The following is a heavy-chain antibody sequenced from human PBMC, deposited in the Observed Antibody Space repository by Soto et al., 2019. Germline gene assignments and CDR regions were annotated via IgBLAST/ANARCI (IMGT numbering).Heavy chain of an antibody. CDR3: ASQGLSAFDGTATHHYYMXV. J-gene: IGHJ6*03. Sequence: SETLSLTCAVYGGSFSGYYWSWIRQPPGKGLEWIGEINHSGNTNYNPSLKSRVTISVDKSKNQFSLKLSSVTAADTAVYYCASQGLSAFDGTATHHYYMXVWGKGTTVTVSS. CDR2: INHSGNT. CDR1: GGSFSGYY. D-gene: IGHD3-9*01. V-gene: IGHV4-34*01.